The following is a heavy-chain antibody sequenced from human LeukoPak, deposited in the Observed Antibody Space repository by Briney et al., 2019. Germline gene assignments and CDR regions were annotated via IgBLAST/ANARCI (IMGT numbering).Heavy chain of an antibody. CDR1: GGSISSYY. CDR3: AGGGDGYQLRFDY. CDR2: IYYSGSSGST. D-gene: IGHD5-24*01. Sequence: SETLSLTCTVSGGSISSYYWSWIRQPPGKGLEWMGDIYYSGSSGSTNYNPTLRSRVTISADTSKNQFSLKLTSVTAADTAVYYCAGGGDGYQLRFDYWGQGTLLTVSS. J-gene: IGHJ4*02. V-gene: IGHV4-59*01.